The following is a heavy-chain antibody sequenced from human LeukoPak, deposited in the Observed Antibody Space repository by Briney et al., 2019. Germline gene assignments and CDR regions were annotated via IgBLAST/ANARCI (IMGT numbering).Heavy chain of an antibody. CDR2: INPNSGGT. D-gene: IGHD3-22*01. V-gene: IGHV1-2*02. Sequence: GASVKVSCKASGYTFTSYAMNWVRQAPGQGLEWMGWINPNSGGTNYAQKFQGRVTMTRDTSISTAYMELSRLRSDDTAVYYCAFDSSGSVPAYWGQGTLVTVSS. J-gene: IGHJ4*02. CDR1: GYTFTSYA. CDR3: AFDSSGSVPAY.